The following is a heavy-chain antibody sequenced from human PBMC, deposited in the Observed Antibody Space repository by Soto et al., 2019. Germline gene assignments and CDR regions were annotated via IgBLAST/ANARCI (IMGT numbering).Heavy chain of an antibody. CDR3: ARRLYDTSGYRYFDF. Sequence: GEALKISCKGSGDSFTSYWIGWVRQMPGKGLEWMGIIYPGDSDTLYSPSFQGQVTISVDKSIRTAYLQWSSLKASDTAMYYCARRLYDTSGYRYFDFWGKGTLVTVSS. CDR2: IYPGDSDT. V-gene: IGHV5-51*01. CDR1: GDSFTSYW. D-gene: IGHD3-22*01. J-gene: IGHJ4*02.